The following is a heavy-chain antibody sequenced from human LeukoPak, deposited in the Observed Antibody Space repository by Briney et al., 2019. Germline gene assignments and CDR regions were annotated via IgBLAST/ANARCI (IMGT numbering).Heavy chain of an antibody. CDR2: ICAYNCNR. V-gene: IGHV1-18*01. J-gene: IGHJ4*02. Sequence: ASVKVSCKASGGTFSSYAISWVRQAPGQGLEWIGWICAYNCNRNYAQKLQGRVTMKTDTSTSQASMVLGSLRFDGPAVDSCSRGTGIAAAGMFDYWGQGTPVTVSS. CDR3: SRGTGIAAAGMFDY. D-gene: IGHD6-13*01. CDR1: GGTFSSYA.